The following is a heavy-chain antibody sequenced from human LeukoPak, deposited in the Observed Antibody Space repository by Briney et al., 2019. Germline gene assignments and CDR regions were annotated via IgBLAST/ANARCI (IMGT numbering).Heavy chain of an antibody. CDR3: ARTDYYGSP. CDR2: ISYDGSNK. CDR1: GFTFTNYA. J-gene: IGHJ5*02. V-gene: IGHV3-30*04. Sequence: PGGSLRLSCAASGFTFTNYAMPWVRQAPGKGVERVAVISYDGSNKYYADSVKGRFTIPRDNSKNTLYLQMNSLRADDTAVYYCARTDYYGSPWGQGTLVTVSS. D-gene: IGHD3-10*01.